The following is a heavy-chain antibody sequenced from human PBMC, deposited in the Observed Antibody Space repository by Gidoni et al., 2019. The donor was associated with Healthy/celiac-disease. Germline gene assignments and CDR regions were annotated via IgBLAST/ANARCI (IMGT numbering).Heavy chain of an antibody. D-gene: IGHD6-19*01. V-gene: IGHV4-61*01. CDR3: ARDLLPGYSSGWYVFGY. J-gene: IGHJ4*02. Sequence: QVQLQESGPGLVKPSETLSLTCTVSGGSVSSGSYYWSWIRQPPGKGLEWIGYIYYSGSTNYNPSLKSRVTISVDTSKNQFSLKLSSVTAADTAVYYCARDLLPGYSSGWYVFGYWGQGTLVTVSS. CDR2: IYYSGST. CDR1: GGSVSSGSYY.